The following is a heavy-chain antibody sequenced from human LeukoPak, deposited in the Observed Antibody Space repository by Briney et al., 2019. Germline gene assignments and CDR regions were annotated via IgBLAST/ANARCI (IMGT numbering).Heavy chain of an antibody. Sequence: GGSLRLSCAASGFTFSNYAMSWVRQAPGKALEWVSAITSGGGTTYYAGSVKGRFTISRDNSKNTLYLQMNSLRAEHTAVYYCARDPPRAAWVFDYWGQGTLVSVSS. J-gene: IGHJ4*02. CDR2: ITSGGGTT. V-gene: IGHV3-23*01. CDR1: GFTFSNYA. CDR3: ARDPPRAAWVFDY. D-gene: IGHD6-25*01.